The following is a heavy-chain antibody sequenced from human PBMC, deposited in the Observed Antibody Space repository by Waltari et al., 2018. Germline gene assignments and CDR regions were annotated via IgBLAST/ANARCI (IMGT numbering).Heavy chain of an antibody. CDR2: MNPNSGNT. J-gene: IGHJ6*03. CDR3: ARGLYSGYDWKYYYYYYMDV. V-gene: IGHV1-8*01. Sequence: QVQLVQSGAEVKKPGASVKVSCKASGYTFTSYDINWVRQATGQGLEWMGWMNPNSGNTGYAQKFQGRVTMTRNTSISTAYMELSSLRSEDTAVYYCARGLYSGYDWKYYYYYYMDVWGKGTTVTVSS. CDR1: GYTFTSYD. D-gene: IGHD5-12*01.